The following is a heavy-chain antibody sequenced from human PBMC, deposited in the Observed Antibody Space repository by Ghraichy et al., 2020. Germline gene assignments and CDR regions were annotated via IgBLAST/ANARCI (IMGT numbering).Heavy chain of an antibody. D-gene: IGHD6-13*01. CDR2: IYYSGST. V-gene: IGHV4-39*01. CDR3: ARSIAAAGTDL. J-gene: IGHJ2*01. Sequence: SETLSLTCTVSGGSISSSSYYWGWIRQPPGKGLEWIGSIYYSGSTYYNPSLKSRVTISVDTSKNQFSLKLSSVTAADTAVYYCARSIAAAGTDLWGRGTLVTVSS. CDR1: GGSISSSSYY.